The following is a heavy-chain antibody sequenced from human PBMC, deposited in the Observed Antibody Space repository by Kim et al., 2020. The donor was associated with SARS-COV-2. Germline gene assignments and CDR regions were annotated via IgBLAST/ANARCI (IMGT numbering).Heavy chain of an antibody. CDR3: AELWFGELSHWFDP. D-gene: IGHD3-10*01. Sequence: ASVKVSCKASGYTFTSYGISWVRQAPGQGLEWMGWISAYNGNTNYAQKLQGRVTMTTDTSTSTAYMELRSLRSDDTAVYYCAELWFGELSHWFDPWGQGTLVTGSS. J-gene: IGHJ5*02. V-gene: IGHV1-18*01. CDR1: GYTFTSYG. CDR2: ISAYNGNT.